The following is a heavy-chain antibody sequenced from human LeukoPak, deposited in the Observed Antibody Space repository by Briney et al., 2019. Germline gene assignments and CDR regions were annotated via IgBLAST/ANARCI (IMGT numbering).Heavy chain of an antibody. CDR3: ARTVYDRSVGGGWFDP. Sequence: SQTLSLTCTVSGGSISSGSYYWSWIRQPAGKGLEWSGRIYTSGSTNYNTSLKSRVTISIDTSKTPFSLKLSSVTAADTAVYYCARTVYDRSVGGGWFDPWGQGTLVTVSS. D-gene: IGHD3-22*01. J-gene: IGHJ5*02. CDR1: GGSISSGSYY. CDR2: IYTSGST. V-gene: IGHV4-61*02.